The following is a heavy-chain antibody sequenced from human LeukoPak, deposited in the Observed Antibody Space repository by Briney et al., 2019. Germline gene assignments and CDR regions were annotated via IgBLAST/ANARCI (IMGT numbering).Heavy chain of an antibody. D-gene: IGHD1-26*01. CDR2: IHYSGST. CDR1: GASVSSGSLY. CDR3: ATDSGSYYPD. J-gene: IGHJ4*02. V-gene: IGHV4-61*01. Sequence: SETLSLTRTVSGASVSSGSLYWSWIRQPPGKGLEWIGNIHYSGSTNHNPSLKSRVTISVDTSKNQFSLNLRSVTPGDTAVYYCATDSGSYYPDWGQGTLVTVSS.